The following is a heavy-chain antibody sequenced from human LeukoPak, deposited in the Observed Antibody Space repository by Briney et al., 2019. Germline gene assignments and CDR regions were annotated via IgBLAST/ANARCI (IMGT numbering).Heavy chain of an antibody. CDR1: GFTFSSYS. CDR3: AKDGAWLRFDD. V-gene: IGHV3-21*04. J-gene: IGHJ4*02. D-gene: IGHD5-12*01. CDR2: ISSSSSYI. Sequence: GGSLRLSCAASGFTFSSYSMNWVRQAPGKGLEWVSSISSSSSYIYYADSVKGRFTISRDDSKNTLYLQMKNLRAEDTAVYCAKDGAWLRFDDWGQGILVSVSS.